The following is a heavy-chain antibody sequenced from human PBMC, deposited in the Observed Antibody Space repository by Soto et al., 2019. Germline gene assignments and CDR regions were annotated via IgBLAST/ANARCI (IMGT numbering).Heavy chain of an antibody. J-gene: IGHJ6*02. CDR1: GGTFNSYT. CDR2: IIPIFETA. V-gene: IGHV1-69*01. CDR3: AFWGFRDGNKSKYHYYGMDV. D-gene: IGHD7-27*01. Sequence: QVQLVQSGAEVKKPGSSVKVSCKASGGTFNSYTISWVRQAPGQGLEWMGGIIPIFETANYAQKFQGRVAITADESTSAAYMQLRSLRSEDTAVYYCAFWGFRDGNKSKYHYYGMDVWGQGTTVTVSS.